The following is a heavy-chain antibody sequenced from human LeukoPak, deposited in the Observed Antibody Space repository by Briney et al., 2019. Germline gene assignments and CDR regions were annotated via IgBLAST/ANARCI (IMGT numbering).Heavy chain of an antibody. CDR2: ISGSTGNT. CDR3: AGDRGYLQFDY. Sequence: GGSLRLSCAASGFTFSSYAMTWVRQAPGKGLEWVSAISGSTGNTYYADSVKGRFTISRDNSKDTPYLQLNSLRAEDTAMYYCAGDRGYLQFDYWGQGTLVTVSS. CDR1: GFTFSSYA. J-gene: IGHJ4*02. D-gene: IGHD3-10*01. V-gene: IGHV3-23*01.